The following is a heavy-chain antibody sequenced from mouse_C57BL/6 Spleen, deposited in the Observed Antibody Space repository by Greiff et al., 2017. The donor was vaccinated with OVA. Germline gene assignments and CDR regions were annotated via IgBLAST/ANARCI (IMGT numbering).Heavy chain of an antibody. J-gene: IGHJ3*01. D-gene: IGHD2-3*01. CDR3: ARHEEEVDGYYVRGPWFAY. Sequence: QVQLQQSGAELVKPGASVKLSCKASGYTFTEYTIHWVKQRSGQGLEWIGWFYPGSGSIKYNEKFKDKATLTADKSSSTVYMELSRLTSEDSAVYFWARHEEEVDGYYVRGPWFAYWGQGTLVTVSA. V-gene: IGHV1-62-2*01. CDR1: GYTFTEYT. CDR2: FYPGSGSI.